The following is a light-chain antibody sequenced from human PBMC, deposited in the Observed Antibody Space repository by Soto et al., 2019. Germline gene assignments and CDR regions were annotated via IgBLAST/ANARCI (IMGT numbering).Light chain of an antibody. CDR1: SSDVGGYNY. Sequence: QSALTQPASVSGSPGQSITISCTGTSSDVGGYNYVSWYQQHPGKAPKLMIYDVSNRPPGVSNRFSGSKSGNTASLTISGLQAEDEADYYCSSYTSSSSGVFGTGTKLTVL. CDR3: SSYTSSSSGV. J-gene: IGLJ1*01. CDR2: DVS. V-gene: IGLV2-14*01.